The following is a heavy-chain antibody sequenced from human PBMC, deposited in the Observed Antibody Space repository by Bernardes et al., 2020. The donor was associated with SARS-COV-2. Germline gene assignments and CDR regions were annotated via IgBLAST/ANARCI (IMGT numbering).Heavy chain of an antibody. CDR1: GFIFSKFA. V-gene: IGHV3-23*01. J-gene: IGHJ4*02. D-gene: IGHD4-17*01. CDR2: ITGNGGRT. Sequence: GGSLSLSCAASGFIFSKFAFTWVRQAPGKGLEWVSSITGNGGRTLYADSVRGRFTISRDNSENTLYLEMNSLRPEDAAVYFCGQDPYGDYDYWGQGTLVTVSS. CDR3: GQDPYGDYDY.